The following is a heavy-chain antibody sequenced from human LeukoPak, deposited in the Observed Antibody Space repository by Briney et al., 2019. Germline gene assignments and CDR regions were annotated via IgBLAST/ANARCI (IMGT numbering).Heavy chain of an antibody. CDR3: ARDSGSYYGAFDY. D-gene: IGHD1-26*01. CDR2: IKQDGSEK. CDR1: GFTFSSYW. Sequence: GGSLRLSCAASGFTFSSYWMSWVRQAQGKGLEWVANIKQDGSEKYYVDSVQGRFTISRDNAKNSLYLQMNSLRSEDTAVYYCARDSGSYYGAFDYWGQGTLVTVSS. V-gene: IGHV3-7*03. J-gene: IGHJ4*02.